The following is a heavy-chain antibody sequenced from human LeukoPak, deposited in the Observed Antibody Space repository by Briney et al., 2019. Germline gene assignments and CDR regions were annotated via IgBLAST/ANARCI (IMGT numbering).Heavy chain of an antibody. CDR1: GGSISSSSYY. V-gene: IGHV4-39*07. CDR3: AREEYSSGWYHN. D-gene: IGHD6-19*01. CDR2: IYYSGST. Sequence: SETLSLTCTVSGGSISSSSYYWGWIRQPPGKGLEWIGSIYYSGSTYYNPSLKSRVTISVDTSKNQFSLQLNSVTPEDTAVYYCAREEYSSGWYHNWGQGTLVTVSS. J-gene: IGHJ4*02.